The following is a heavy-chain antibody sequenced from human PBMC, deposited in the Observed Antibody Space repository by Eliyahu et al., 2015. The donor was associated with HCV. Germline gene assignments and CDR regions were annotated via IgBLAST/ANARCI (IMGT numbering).Heavy chain of an antibody. Sequence: QVQLVESGGGVVQPGRSLRLSCAASGFTFSSSGMHWVRQAPGKGLEWVAVIWYDGSNKYYADSVKGRFTISRDNSKNTLYLQMNSLRAEDTAVYYCARGRGVTTNGGAFDIWGQGTMVTVSS. CDR3: ARGRGVTTNGGAFDI. D-gene: IGHD4-17*01. CDR2: IWYDGSNK. J-gene: IGHJ3*02. V-gene: IGHV3-33*01. CDR1: GFTFSSSG.